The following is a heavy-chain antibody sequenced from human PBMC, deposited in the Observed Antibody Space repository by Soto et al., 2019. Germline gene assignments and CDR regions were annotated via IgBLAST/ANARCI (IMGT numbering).Heavy chain of an antibody. J-gene: IGHJ4*02. D-gene: IGHD1-26*01. CDR2: ISGSGDST. V-gene: IGHV3-23*01. Sequence: EVQLLESGGGLVQPGGSLRLSCAASGFTFSSYAMRWVRQAPVKGLEWVSAISGSGDSTYSADSVKGRFTISRDNSKNTLYLQMNSLRAEDTAVYYCARRGSGSYYDYWGQGTLVTVSS. CDR1: GFTFSSYA. CDR3: ARRGSGSYYDY.